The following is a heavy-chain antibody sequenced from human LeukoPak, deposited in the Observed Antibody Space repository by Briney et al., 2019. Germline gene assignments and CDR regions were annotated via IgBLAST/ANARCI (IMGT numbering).Heavy chain of an antibody. J-gene: IGHJ6*02. CDR3: AIFGPLTGYSYYYYGMDV. D-gene: IGHD3-9*01. Sequence: GGSLRLSCAASGFTFSSYAMSWVRQAPGKGLEWVSAISGSGGSTYYADSVKGRFTISRDNSKNTLYLQMNSLRAEDTAVYYCAIFGPLTGYSYYYYGMDVWGQGTTVTVSS. V-gene: IGHV3-23*01. CDR2: ISGSGGST. CDR1: GFTFSSYA.